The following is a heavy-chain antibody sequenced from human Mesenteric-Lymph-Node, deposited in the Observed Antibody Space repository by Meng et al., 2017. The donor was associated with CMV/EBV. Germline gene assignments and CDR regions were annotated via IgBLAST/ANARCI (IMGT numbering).Heavy chain of an antibody. J-gene: IGHJ4*02. Sequence: GESLKISCAASGFTFSSYAMSWVRQAPGKGLEWVSAISGSGGSTYYADSVKGRFTISRDNSKNTLYLQMNSLRAEDTAVYYCAKWGLGYCSSTSCFFLDYWGQGTLVTV. CDR1: GFTFSSYA. V-gene: IGHV3-23*01. CDR2: ISGSGGST. CDR3: AKWGLGYCSSTSCFFLDY. D-gene: IGHD2-2*01.